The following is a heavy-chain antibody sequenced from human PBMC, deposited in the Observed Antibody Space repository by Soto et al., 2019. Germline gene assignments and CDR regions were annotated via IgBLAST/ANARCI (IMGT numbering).Heavy chain of an antibody. CDR2: IYPGDSDT. V-gene: IGHV5-51*01. D-gene: IGHD6-6*01. Sequence: ESLKLSFKGSGYSFPSYWIGWVRQMPGKGLEWMGIIYPGDSDTRYSPSFQGQVTISADKSISTAYLQWSSLKASDTAMYYCASRRPYSSSSEGAFDIWGQGTMVTVSS. CDR1: GYSFPSYW. CDR3: ASRRPYSSSSEGAFDI. J-gene: IGHJ3*02.